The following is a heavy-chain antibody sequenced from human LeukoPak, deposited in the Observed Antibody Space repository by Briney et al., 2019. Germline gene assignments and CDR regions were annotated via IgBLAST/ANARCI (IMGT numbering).Heavy chain of an antibody. CDR1: GFTFSSYA. CDR2: ISGSGGST. V-gene: IGHV3-23*01. J-gene: IGHJ4*02. Sequence: GGSLRLSCAASGFTFSSYAMSWVRQAPGKGLEWVSAISGSGGSTYYADSVKGRFTISRDNSKNTLYLQMNSLRAEDKAVYYCAKYPRDGSGSFDYWGQGTLVTVSS. CDR3: AKYPRDGSGSFDY. D-gene: IGHD3-10*01.